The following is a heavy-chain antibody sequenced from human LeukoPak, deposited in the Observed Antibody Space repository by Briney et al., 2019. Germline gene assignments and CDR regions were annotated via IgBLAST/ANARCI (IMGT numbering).Heavy chain of an antibody. J-gene: IGHJ1*01. Sequence: GASVKVSCKASGGTFSSYAISWVRQAPGQGLEWMGRIIPILGIANYAQKFQGRVTITADKSTSTAYMELSSLRSEDTAVYYCARLGDIVATIGYFQHWGQGTLVTVSS. CDR2: IIPILGIA. CDR1: GGTFSSYA. V-gene: IGHV1-69*04. CDR3: ARLGDIVATIGYFQH. D-gene: IGHD5-12*01.